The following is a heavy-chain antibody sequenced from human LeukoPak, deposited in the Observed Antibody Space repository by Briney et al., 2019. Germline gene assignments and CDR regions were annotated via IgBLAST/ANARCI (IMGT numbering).Heavy chain of an antibody. CDR3: ERGRSYFDY. Sequence: TSVTVSCKASGYTGTSYDINWVRQATGQGLEWMVGMNPNSDNTGYAQKFQGRVTMTRNTSISTAYMELSSLRSEDTAVYYCERGRSYFDYWGQGTLVTVSS. J-gene: IGHJ4*02. V-gene: IGHV1-8*01. CDR2: MNPNSDNT. CDR1: GYTGTSYD. D-gene: IGHD1-14*01.